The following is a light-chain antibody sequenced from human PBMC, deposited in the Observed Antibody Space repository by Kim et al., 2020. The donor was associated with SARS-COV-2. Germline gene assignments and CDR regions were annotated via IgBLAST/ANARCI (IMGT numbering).Light chain of an antibody. Sequence: SVSPGERATLSCRASQSVSSNLAWYQQKPGQAPRLLIYGAFTRATGIPARFSGSGSGTEFTLTINSLQSEDFAVYYCQQYKNWPYTFGQGTKRRS. V-gene: IGKV3-15*01. CDR3: QQYKNWPYT. CDR2: GAF. J-gene: IGKJ2*01. CDR1: QSVSSN.